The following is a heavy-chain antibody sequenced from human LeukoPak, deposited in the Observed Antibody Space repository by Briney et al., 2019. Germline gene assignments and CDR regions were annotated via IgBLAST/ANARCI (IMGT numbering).Heavy chain of an antibody. Sequence: GGSLRLSCAASGFTFSSYSMNWVRQAPGKGLEWISYISSSSSTIYYADSVKGRFSIFRDNAKTSLYLQMNSLRAEDTAVYYCARMPRIQLWPGKDYYYYYMDLWGKGTTVSVSS. V-gene: IGHV3-48*04. CDR2: ISSSSSTI. D-gene: IGHD5-18*01. CDR1: GFTFSSYS. CDR3: ARMPRIQLWPGKDYYYYYMDL. J-gene: IGHJ6*03.